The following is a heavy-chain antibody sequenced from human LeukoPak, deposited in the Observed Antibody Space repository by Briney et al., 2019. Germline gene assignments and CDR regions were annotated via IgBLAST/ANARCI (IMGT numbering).Heavy chain of an antibody. Sequence: PGRSLRLSCAASGFTFSSYGMHWVRQAPGKGLEWVAVIWYDGSSKYYADSVKGRFTISRDNSKNTLYLQMNSLRAEDTAVYYCAKHLRTLPDYWGQGTLVTVSS. J-gene: IGHJ4*02. CDR3: AKHLRTLPDY. D-gene: IGHD1-26*01. V-gene: IGHV3-33*03. CDR2: IWYDGSSK. CDR1: GFTFSSYG.